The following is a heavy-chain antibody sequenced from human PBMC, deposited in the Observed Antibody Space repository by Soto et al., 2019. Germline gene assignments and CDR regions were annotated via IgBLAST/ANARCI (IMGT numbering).Heavy chain of an antibody. J-gene: IGHJ4*02. V-gene: IGHV4-34*01. D-gene: IGHD2-21*02. Sequence: SETLSLTCAVYGGSFSGYYWTWIRQPPGTGLEWIGEINHSGSTNYNPSLKSRVTISVDTSKNQFSLKLSSVTAADTAVYYCARVGHGGGVCSFPDYWGPGTLVTVSS. CDR3: ARVGHGGGVCSFPDY. CDR2: INHSGST. CDR1: GGSFSGYY.